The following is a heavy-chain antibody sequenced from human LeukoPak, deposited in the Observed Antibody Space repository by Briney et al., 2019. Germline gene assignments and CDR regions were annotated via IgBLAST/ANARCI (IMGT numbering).Heavy chain of an antibody. Sequence: PGGSLRLSCAASGFTFSSYAMSWVRQAPGKGLEWVSAISGSGGSTYYADSVKGRFTISRDNSKNTLYLQMNSLRAEDTAVYYCAKVSYYDSSGYYFPYYYYYGMDVWGQGTTVTVSS. CDR1: GFTFSSYA. J-gene: IGHJ6*02. D-gene: IGHD3-22*01. V-gene: IGHV3-23*01. CDR3: AKVSYYDSSGYYFPYYYYYGMDV. CDR2: ISGSGGST.